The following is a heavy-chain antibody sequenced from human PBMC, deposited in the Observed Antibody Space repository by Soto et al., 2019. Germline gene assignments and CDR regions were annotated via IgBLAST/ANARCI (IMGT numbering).Heavy chain of an antibody. CDR3: ATYSLTHYFDGSKDSDY. Sequence: SETLSLTCSVSGGSLSSGVYYWGWIRQPPGKGLEWIGSMSYSGSTYYSPSLKSRVTISVDTSKNQFSLKLSSVTAADTAIYYCATYSLTHYFDGSKDSDYWGRGTLVTVSS. CDR2: MSYSGST. D-gene: IGHD3-22*01. V-gene: IGHV4-39*01. J-gene: IGHJ4*02. CDR1: GGSLSSGVYY.